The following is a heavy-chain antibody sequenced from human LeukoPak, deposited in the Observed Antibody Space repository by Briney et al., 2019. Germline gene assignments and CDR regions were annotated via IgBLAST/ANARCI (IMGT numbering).Heavy chain of an antibody. CDR1: GGTFSSYA. J-gene: IGHJ4*02. V-gene: IGHV1-69*05. CDR3: ARGVRQWLGHFDY. Sequence: GASVKVSCKASGGTFSSYAISWVRQAPGQGLEWMGGIIPIFGTANYAQKFQGRVTITTDESTSTAYMELSSLRSEDTAVYYCARGVRQWLGHFDYWGQGTLVTVSS. D-gene: IGHD6-19*01. CDR2: IIPIFGTA.